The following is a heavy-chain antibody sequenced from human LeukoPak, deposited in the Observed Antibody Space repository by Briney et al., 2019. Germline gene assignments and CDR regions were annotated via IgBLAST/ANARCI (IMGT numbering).Heavy chain of an antibody. D-gene: IGHD2-21*01. V-gene: IGHV1-69*05. CDR1: GYTFTSYA. CDR3: ARDQSINYYYYMDV. J-gene: IGHJ6*03. Sequence: GASVKVSCKASGYTFTSYAMHWVRQAPGQGLEWMGGIIPIFGTANYAQKFQGRVTITTDESTSTAYMELSSLRSEDTAVYYCARDQSINYYYYMDVWGKGTTVTVSS. CDR2: IIPIFGTA.